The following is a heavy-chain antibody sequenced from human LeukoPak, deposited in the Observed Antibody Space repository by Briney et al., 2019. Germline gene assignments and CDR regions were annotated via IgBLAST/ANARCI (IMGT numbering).Heavy chain of an antibody. V-gene: IGHV3-23*01. CDR3: AKDAAGPEY. CDR2: ISASGRDT. CDR1: GLSFSSYS. J-gene: IGHJ4*02. D-gene: IGHD6-13*01. Sequence: GGSLRLSCVVSGLSFSSYSMTWVRQAPGKGLEWVSGISASGRDTWFPDSVKGRFTISRDNSKNTLFLQMNSLRVEDTAIYYCAKDAAGPEYWGQGTLVTVAS.